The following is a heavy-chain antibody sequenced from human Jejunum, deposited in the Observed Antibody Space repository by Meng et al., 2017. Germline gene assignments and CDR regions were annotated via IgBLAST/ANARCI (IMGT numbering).Heavy chain of an antibody. CDR2: ISYEGSKK. CDR1: GLNFNNVG. CDR3: ARPTVLLWFGEGRNYFDS. J-gene: IGHJ5*01. Sequence: QVQLVESGGGVVQPGRSLRLSWAASGLNFNNVGMHWVREAPGKGLEWLAVISYEGSKKYYADSLKGRFTISRDNSKKMVYLQMNSLSAEDTAVYYCARPTVLLWFGEGRNYFDSWGQGTLVTVSS. V-gene: IGHV3-30*03. D-gene: IGHD3-10*01.